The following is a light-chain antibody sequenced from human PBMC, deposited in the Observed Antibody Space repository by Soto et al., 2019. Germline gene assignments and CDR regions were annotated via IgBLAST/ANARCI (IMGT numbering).Light chain of an antibody. CDR2: DAS. CDR3: QQRSNWPPEVT. Sequence: EIVLTQSPDTRSLSPGERATLSCRASQSVSSSLAWYQQKPGQAPRLFIYDASNRATGIPARFSGSGSGTDFTLTVSCLETEDFAVYYCQQRSNWPPEVTFGPGTKVDIK. CDR1: QSVSSS. J-gene: IGKJ3*01. V-gene: IGKV3-11*01.